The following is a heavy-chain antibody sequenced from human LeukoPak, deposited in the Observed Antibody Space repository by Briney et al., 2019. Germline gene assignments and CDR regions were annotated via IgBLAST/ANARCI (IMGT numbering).Heavy chain of an antibody. CDR3: ARTDSGSAIDY. CDR1: GVSIGSYY. V-gene: IGHV4-59*01. Sequence: PSETLSLTCTVSGVSIGSYYWTWIRQPPGKGLEWIGYIYYSGSTNYNPSLKSRVTISVNSSKNQFSLKLSSVTAADTAVYYCARTDSGSAIDYWGQGTLVTVSS. D-gene: IGHD1-26*01. J-gene: IGHJ4*02. CDR2: IYYSGST.